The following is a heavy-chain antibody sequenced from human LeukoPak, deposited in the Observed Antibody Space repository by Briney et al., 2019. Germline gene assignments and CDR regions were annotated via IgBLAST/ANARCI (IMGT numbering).Heavy chain of an antibody. Sequence: PGGSLRLSCAASGFTFSSYEMNWVRQAPGKGLEWVSYISSSGSTIYYADSVKGRFTISRDNAKNSLYLQMNSLRAEDTAVYYCARDRWNHREWIDPWGQGTLVTVSS. D-gene: IGHD1-1*01. CDR3: ARDRWNHREWIDP. J-gene: IGHJ5*02. CDR2: ISSSGSTI. V-gene: IGHV3-48*03. CDR1: GFTFSSYE.